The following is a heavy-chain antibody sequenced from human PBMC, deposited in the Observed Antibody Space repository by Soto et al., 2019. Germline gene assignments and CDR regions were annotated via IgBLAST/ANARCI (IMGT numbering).Heavy chain of an antibody. CDR2: INDSGSA. Sequence: SETLSLTCAVSGWSFSGYFWSWIRQSPGKGLAWIGEINDSGSAKYTPSLKSRVTISLDTSKNQFSLTLRSVTAADTAVYYCARARVAYFFDYWGHGTLVTVSS. CDR1: GWSFSGYF. D-gene: IGHD3-3*01. CDR3: ARARVAYFFDY. V-gene: IGHV4-34*01. J-gene: IGHJ4*01.